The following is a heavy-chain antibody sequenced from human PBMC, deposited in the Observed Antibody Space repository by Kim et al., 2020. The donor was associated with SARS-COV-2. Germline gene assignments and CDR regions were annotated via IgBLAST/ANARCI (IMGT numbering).Heavy chain of an antibody. CDR3: ARDSDHGVGATAVDP. V-gene: IGHV3-21*01. J-gene: IGHJ5*02. CDR2: ISSSSSYI. CDR1: GFTFSSYS. D-gene: IGHD1-26*01. Sequence: GGSLRLSCAASGFTFSSYSMNWVRQAPGKGLEWVSSISSSSSYIYYADSVKGRFTISRDNAKNSLYLQMNSLRAEDTAVYYCARDSDHGVGATAVDPWGQGTLVTVSS.